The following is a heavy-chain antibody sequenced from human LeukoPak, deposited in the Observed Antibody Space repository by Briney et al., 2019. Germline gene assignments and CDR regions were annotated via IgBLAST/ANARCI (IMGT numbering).Heavy chain of an antibody. V-gene: IGHV3-11*05. J-gene: IGHJ2*01. CDR3: AREDKWYFDL. CDR1: GFTFSDYY. Sequence: GGSLRLSCAASGFTFSDYYMSWIRQAPGKGLDWVSKISTTSSYTNYADSVKGRFTISRDNAKNSLYLQMNSLRVEDTAVYYCAREDKWYFDLWGRGTLVTVSS. CDR2: ISTTSSYT.